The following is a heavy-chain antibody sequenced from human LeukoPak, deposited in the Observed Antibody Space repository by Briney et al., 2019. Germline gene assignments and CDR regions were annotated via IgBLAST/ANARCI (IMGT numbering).Heavy chain of an antibody. CDR1: GGSFSGYY. V-gene: IGHV4-34*01. D-gene: IGHD3-9*01. CDR3: ARGAMYYDILTGYSDFDY. J-gene: IGHJ4*02. Sequence: PSETLSLTCAVYGGSFSGYYWSWIRQPPGKGLEWIGEINHSGSTNYNPSLKGRVTISVDTSKNQFSLKLSSVTAADTAVYYCARGAMYYDILTGYSDFDYWGQGTLVTVSS. CDR2: INHSGST.